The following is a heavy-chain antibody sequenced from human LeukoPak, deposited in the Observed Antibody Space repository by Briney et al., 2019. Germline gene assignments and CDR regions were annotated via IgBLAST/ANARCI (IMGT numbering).Heavy chain of an antibody. CDR1: GGSVSNYC. Sequence: PSETLSLTCSVSGGSVSNYCWSWIRQPPGKGLEWIGYVYYTGSTNSNPSLKSRVTMFEDKSKNQFSLRLYSVTVAATAVYYCARHFAYSSSSYFDYWGQGSLVTVSS. CDR2: VYYTGST. CDR3: ARHFAYSSSSYFDY. J-gene: IGHJ4*02. D-gene: IGHD6-6*01. V-gene: IGHV4-59*08.